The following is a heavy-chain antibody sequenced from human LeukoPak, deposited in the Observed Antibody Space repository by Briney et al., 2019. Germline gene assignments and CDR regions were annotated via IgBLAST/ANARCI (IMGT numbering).Heavy chain of an antibody. Sequence: SVKVSCKASGGTFSSYAISWVRQAPGQGLEWMGRIIPIFGIANYAQKFQGRVTITADKSTSTAYMELSSLRSEDTAVYYCARRYCGGDCYSPDYGMDVWAKGPRSPSP. D-gene: IGHD2-21*02. CDR1: GGTFSSYA. CDR2: IIPIFGIA. CDR3: ARRYCGGDCYSPDYGMDV. V-gene: IGHV1-69*04. J-gene: IGHJ6*02.